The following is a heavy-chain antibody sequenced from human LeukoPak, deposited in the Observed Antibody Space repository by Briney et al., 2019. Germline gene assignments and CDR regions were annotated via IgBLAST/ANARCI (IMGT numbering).Heavy chain of an antibody. CDR1: GGSISSSNW. Sequence: SETLSLTCAVSGGSISSSNWWSWVRQSPGKGLEWIGEVYHTGNTNYNPSLQSPVTITVDASKNQFSLKVTSVTAADTALYFCASLYYYDSTGYYWRGFDFWGQGSLVTVSS. D-gene: IGHD3-22*01. CDR3: ASLYYYDSTGYYWRGFDF. V-gene: IGHV4-4*02. CDR2: VYHTGNT. J-gene: IGHJ4*02.